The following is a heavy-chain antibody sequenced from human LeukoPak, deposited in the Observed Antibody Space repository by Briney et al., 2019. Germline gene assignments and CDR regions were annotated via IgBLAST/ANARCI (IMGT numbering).Heavy chain of an antibody. D-gene: IGHD1-26*01. V-gene: IGHV4-4*07. CDR1: GGSVSTYY. CDR3: AREATVVGATII. CDR2: ISTSGST. J-gene: IGHJ4*02. Sequence: SETLSLTCTVSGGSVSTYYWSWIRQSAGKGLEWIGHISTSGSTTYNPSLTTRVSMSVDTSKKQFPLKLSSVTAADAAVYYCAREATVVGATIIWGQGALVTVSS.